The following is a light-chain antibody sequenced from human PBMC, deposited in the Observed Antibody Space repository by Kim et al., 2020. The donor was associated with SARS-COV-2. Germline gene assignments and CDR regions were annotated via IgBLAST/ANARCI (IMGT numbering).Light chain of an antibody. CDR3: QVLDSSSDHNYV. CDR1: NIGSKS. V-gene: IGLV3-21*04. CDR2: YDS. J-gene: IGLJ1*01. Sequence: VSVAPGKTARITCGGNNIGSKSVNWYQQKPGQAPVLVIYYDSDRPSGIPERFSGSNSGNTATLTISRVEAGDEADYYCQVLDSSSDHNYVFGTGTKVTVL.